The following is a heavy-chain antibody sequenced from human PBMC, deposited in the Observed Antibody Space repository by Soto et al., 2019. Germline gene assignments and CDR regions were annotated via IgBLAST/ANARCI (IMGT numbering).Heavy chain of an antibody. Sequence: QVQLVQSGAEVKKPGASVKVSCKASGYTFTSYGISWVRQAPGQGLEWMGRISAYNGNTNYAQKLQGRVTMTTDTATSTAYMELRSLRSDDTAVYYCARDRGYNWNYGWFDPWGQGTLVTVSS. CDR2: ISAYNGNT. V-gene: IGHV1-18*01. CDR3: ARDRGYNWNYGWFDP. J-gene: IGHJ5*02. D-gene: IGHD1-7*01. CDR1: GYTFTSYG.